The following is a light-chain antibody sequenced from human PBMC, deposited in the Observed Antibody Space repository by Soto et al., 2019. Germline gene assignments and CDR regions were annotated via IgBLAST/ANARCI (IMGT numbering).Light chain of an antibody. V-gene: IGLV2-23*02. Sequence: QSVLTQPASVSGSPGQSITISCTGTSRDVGSYDRVSWYQHHPGKAPKLMIYDVSKRPSGVSDRFSGSKSGNTASLTISGLQAEDEADYYCCSYAGGSTYWVFGGGTQLTVL. CDR1: SRDVGSYDR. J-gene: IGLJ3*02. CDR2: DVS. CDR3: CSYAGGSTYWV.